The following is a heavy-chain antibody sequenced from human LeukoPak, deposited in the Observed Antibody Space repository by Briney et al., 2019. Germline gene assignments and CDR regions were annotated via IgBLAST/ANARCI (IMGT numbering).Heavy chain of an antibody. CDR3: ARDGLTGSYYAFDI. Sequence: ASVKVSCKASGYTFTGYYMHWVRRAPGQGLEWMGWINPNTGGTNYAQKFQGRVTMTRDMSISTVYMELSRLRSDDTAVYYCARDGLTGSYYAFDIWGQGTMVTVSS. J-gene: IGHJ3*02. CDR1: GYTFTGYY. CDR2: INPNTGGT. D-gene: IGHD1-26*01. V-gene: IGHV1-2*02.